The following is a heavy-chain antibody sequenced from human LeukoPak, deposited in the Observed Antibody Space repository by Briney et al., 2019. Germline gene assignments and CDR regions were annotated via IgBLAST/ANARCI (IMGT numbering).Heavy chain of an antibody. V-gene: IGHV3-30*03. CDR2: ISYDGSNK. CDR3: ARGKYYYDSTGYYPGGDY. Sequence: PGGSLRLSCAASGFTFSSYGMHWVRQAPGKGLEWVAVISYDGSNKYYADSVKGRFTISRDNSKNTLYLQMNSLRAEDTAVYYCARGKYYYDSTGYYPGGDYWGQGTLVTVSS. CDR1: GFTFSSYG. D-gene: IGHD3-22*01. J-gene: IGHJ4*02.